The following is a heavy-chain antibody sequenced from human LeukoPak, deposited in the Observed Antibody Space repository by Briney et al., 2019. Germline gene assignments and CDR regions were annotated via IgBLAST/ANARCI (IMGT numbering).Heavy chain of an antibody. D-gene: IGHD4-17*01. CDR2: ISHRGSP. CDR3: ARGLEGPTTTVSTDFSYYYMDV. J-gene: IGHJ6*03. CDR1: GGSFSNYF. V-gene: IGHV4-34*01. Sequence: PSETLSLTCAVYGGSFSNYFWTWIRQPPGKGLEWIGEISHRGSPNYNPSLESRVTISLDTSKSQFSLRLTSGIAADTAVYYCARGLEGPTTTVSTDFSYYYMDVWGKGTTVIVSS.